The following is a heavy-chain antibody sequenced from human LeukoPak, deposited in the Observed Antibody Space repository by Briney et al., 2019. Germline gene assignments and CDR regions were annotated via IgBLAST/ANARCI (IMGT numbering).Heavy chain of an antibody. D-gene: IGHD3-3*01. J-gene: IGHJ4*02. CDR2: IIPIFGTA. Sequence: SVKVSCKASGGTFSSYAISWVRQAPGQGLEWMGGIIPIFGTANYAQQLQRRVTTTTDASTSTAYMELRSVRSEDTAVYYCAALTPGSGADGGDLDYWGQGTLVTVSS. CDR1: GGTFSSYA. CDR3: AALTPGSGADGGDLDY. V-gene: IGHV1-69*05.